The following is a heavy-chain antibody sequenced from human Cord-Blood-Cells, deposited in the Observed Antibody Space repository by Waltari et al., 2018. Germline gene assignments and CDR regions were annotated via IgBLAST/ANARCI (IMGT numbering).Heavy chain of an antibody. Sequence: QVQLQESGPGLVKPSETLSLTCAVSGYSISSGYYWGWIRQPPGKGLEWIGSIYHSGSTYHNPSLKSRVTISVDTSKNQFSLKLSSVTAADPAVYYCARDSDATEGYSGYDVLGWFDPWGQGTLVTVSS. J-gene: IGHJ5*02. CDR3: ARDSDATEGYSGYDVLGWFDP. CDR1: GYSISSGYY. CDR2: IYHSGST. D-gene: IGHD5-12*01. V-gene: IGHV4-38-2*02.